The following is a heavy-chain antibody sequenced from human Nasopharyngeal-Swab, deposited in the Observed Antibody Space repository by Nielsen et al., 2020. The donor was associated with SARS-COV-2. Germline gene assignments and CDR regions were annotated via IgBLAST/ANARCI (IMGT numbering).Heavy chain of an antibody. CDR3: AREGVSSLPFGDY. CDR2: MSFDGSNK. J-gene: IGHJ4*02. CDR1: GSTFRIFA. Sequence: GGSLRLSCAASGSTFRIFAMHWLRQAPGKGLEWVAFMSFDGSNKYYADSVKGRFTISRDNSKNTLYLQMNSLRPEDTAVYYCAREGVSSLPFGDYWGRGTLVTVSS. D-gene: IGHD2-8*01. V-gene: IGHV3-30-3*01.